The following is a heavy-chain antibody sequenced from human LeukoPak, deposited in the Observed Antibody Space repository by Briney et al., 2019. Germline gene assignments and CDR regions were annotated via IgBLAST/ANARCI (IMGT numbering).Heavy chain of an antibody. CDR1: GGSISSGGYY. Sequence: SQTLSLTCTVSGGSISSGGYYWSWIRQHPGKGLEWIGYIYYSGSTYYNPSLKSRVTISVDTSKNQFSLKLSSVTAADTAVYYCARSGPAAIRSLYYYYGMNVWGKGTTVTVSS. D-gene: IGHD2-2*01. J-gene: IGHJ6*04. CDR3: ARSGPAAIRSLYYYYGMNV. CDR2: IYYSGST. V-gene: IGHV4-31*03.